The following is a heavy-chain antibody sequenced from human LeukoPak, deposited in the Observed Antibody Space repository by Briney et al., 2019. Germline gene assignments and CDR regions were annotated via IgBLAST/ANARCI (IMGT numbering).Heavy chain of an antibody. CDR3: ARLIRAYYYYMDV. CDR2: IIPIFGTA. CDR1: GYTFTSYA. V-gene: IGHV1-69*13. Sequence: GASVKVSCKASGYTFTSYAISWVRQAPGQGLEWMGGIIPIFGTANYAQKFQGRVTITADESTSTAYMELSSLRSEDTAVYYCARLIRAYYYYMDVWGKGTTVTVSS. J-gene: IGHJ6*03.